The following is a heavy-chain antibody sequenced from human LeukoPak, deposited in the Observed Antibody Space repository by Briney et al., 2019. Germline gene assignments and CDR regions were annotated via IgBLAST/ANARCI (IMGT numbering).Heavy chain of an antibody. Sequence: SETLSLTCTVSGGSISDNYWSWIRKPPGKGLEWIGYAYYSGHTNYNSSLKSRVTMSLDTSKSQFSLRLSSVTAADTAVYFCARHPFATPFDYWGPGTLVTVSS. CDR2: AYYSGHT. J-gene: IGHJ4*02. CDR1: GGSISDNY. CDR3: ARHPFATPFDY. D-gene: IGHD2-15*01. V-gene: IGHV4-59*08.